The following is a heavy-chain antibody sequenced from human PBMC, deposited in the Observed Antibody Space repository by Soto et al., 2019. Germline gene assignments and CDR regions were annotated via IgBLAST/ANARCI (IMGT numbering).Heavy chain of an antibody. Sequence: VGSLRLSCAASGFTFSSYGMHWVRQAPGKGLEWVAVISYDGSNKYYADSVKGRFTISRDSSKNTLYLQMNSLRAEDTAVYYCAKDDGAVARYYYYYYMDVWGKGTTVTVSS. CDR2: ISYDGSNK. CDR1: GFTFSSYG. V-gene: IGHV3-30*18. CDR3: AKDDGAVARYYYYYYMDV. D-gene: IGHD6-19*01. J-gene: IGHJ6*03.